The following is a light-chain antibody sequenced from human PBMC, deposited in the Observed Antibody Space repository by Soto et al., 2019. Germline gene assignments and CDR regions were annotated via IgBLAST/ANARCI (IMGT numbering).Light chain of an antibody. Sequence: DIQMTQSPSSLSASVGDRVTITCRASQSISNFLNWYQQKPGKAPKPLIHTTSSLQSGVPSRFSASGTGTDFTLTISSLQPEDFATYYCQQSYSTPQTFGGGTKVEI. CDR2: TTS. CDR3: QQSYSTPQT. CDR1: QSISNF. J-gene: IGKJ4*01. V-gene: IGKV1-39*01.